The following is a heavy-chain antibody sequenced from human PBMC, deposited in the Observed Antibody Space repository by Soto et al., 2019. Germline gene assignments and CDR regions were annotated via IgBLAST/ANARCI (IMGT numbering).Heavy chain of an antibody. CDR2: INPSGGST. CDR3: ARDGEQRLGGGFDY. J-gene: IGHJ4*02. V-gene: IGHV1-46*01. Sequence: ASVTVSCQASGYTFTSYYMHLVRQAPGQGLEWMGIINPSGGSTSYAQKFQGRVTMTRDTSTSTVYMELSSLRSEDTAVYYCARDGEQRLGGGFDYWGQGTLVTVSS. D-gene: IGHD6-25*01. CDR1: GYTFTSYY.